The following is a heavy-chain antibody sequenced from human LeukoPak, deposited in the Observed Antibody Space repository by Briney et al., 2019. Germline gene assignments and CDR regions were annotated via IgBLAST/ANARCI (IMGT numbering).Heavy chain of an antibody. Sequence: SETLSLTCTVSGGSISSYYWSWIRQPPGKGLEWIGYIYYSGSTNYNPSLKSRVTISVDTSKNQFSLKLSSVTAADTAVYYCARMGGYSYGYYWFDPWGQGTLVTVSS. V-gene: IGHV4-59*01. CDR3: ARMGGYSYGYYWFDP. J-gene: IGHJ5*02. CDR2: IYYSGST. D-gene: IGHD5-18*01. CDR1: GGSISSYY.